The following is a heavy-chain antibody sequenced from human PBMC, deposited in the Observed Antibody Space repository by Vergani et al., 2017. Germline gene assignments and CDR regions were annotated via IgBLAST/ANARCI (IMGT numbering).Heavy chain of an antibody. CDR3: AVEIYDYGGSRDFDY. Sequence: EVQLVESGGDLVQPRRSLRLSCQTSGFNFGESGVSWVRQAPGKGLEWIGFIRSKTYGATTEYAASVRGRFTISRDDSKGIAYLQMSSLKKEDTAVYRCAVEIYDYGGSRDFDYWGQGTLVVVSS. V-gene: IGHV3-49*04. D-gene: IGHD4-23*01. J-gene: IGHJ4*02. CDR1: GFNFGESG. CDR2: IRSKTYGATT.